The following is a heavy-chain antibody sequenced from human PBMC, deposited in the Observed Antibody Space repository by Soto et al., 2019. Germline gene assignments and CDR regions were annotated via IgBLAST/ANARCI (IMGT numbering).Heavy chain of an antibody. V-gene: IGHV1-2*02. J-gene: IGHJ6*02. CDR1: GYPFTGPY. D-gene: IGHD4-4*01. CDR2: INPSSGGT. CDR3: ARDFRTYSHGVDV. Sequence: ASVKVSCKASGYPFTGPYIYWVRQAPGQGLEWMGWINPSSGGTEFAEKFQGRVTVTRDTPIRTVFLELNSLTSDDTGVYFCARDFRTYSHGVDVWGRGTAVTVSS.